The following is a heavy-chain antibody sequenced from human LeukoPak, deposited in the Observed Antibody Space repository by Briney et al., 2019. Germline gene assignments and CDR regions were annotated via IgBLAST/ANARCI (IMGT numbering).Heavy chain of an antibody. CDR2: IYSGERT. V-gene: IGHV3-53*01. J-gene: IGHJ4*02. CDR1: GFSVTTND. CDR3: ARDWGDD. Sequence: GGSLRLSCAVSGFSVTTNDMSWVCQAPGKGLEWVSVIYSGERTYYADPVKGRFTISRDNSKNTLYLQMNNLRAEDTAIYYCARDWGDDWGQGNLVTVSS. D-gene: IGHD3-16*01.